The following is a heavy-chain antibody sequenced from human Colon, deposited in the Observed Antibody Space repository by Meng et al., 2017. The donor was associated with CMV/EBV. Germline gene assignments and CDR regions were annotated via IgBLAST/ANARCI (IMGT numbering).Heavy chain of an antibody. J-gene: IGHJ4*02. CDR2: IKQDGSEK. CDR1: GLTFSDSF. V-gene: IGHV3-7*01. Sequence: ASGLTFSDSFMSWVRQAPGKGLEWVANIKQDGSEKFYVDSVKGRFTISRDNARKSVYLQMDSLRAEDTAVYYCARLVVGDNDYFDYWGQGTLVTVSS. D-gene: IGHD2-15*01. CDR3: ARLVVGDNDYFDY.